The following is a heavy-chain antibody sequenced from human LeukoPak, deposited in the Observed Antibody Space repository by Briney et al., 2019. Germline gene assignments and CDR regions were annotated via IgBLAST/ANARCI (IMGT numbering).Heavy chain of an antibody. CDR1: GFTFSNYG. V-gene: IGHV3-30*02. D-gene: IGHD5-18*01. Sequence: GGSLRPSCAASGFTFSNYGMHWVRQAPGKGLEWVAFIRYDARNIYYADSVKGRFTISRDNSKKTLYLQMNSLRAEDTAFYYCAKDIYSYGELDHWGQGTLVIVSS. CDR2: IRYDARNI. J-gene: IGHJ4*02. CDR3: AKDIYSYGELDH.